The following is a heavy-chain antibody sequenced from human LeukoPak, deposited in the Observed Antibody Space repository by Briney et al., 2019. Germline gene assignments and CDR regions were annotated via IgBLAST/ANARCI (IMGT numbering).Heavy chain of an antibody. D-gene: IGHD3-10*01. V-gene: IGHV1-2*02. Sequence: GASVKVSCKASGYTFTGYYMHWVRQAPGQGLEWMGWINPNSGGTNYAQKFQGRVTMTRDTSITTAYMELSRLRSDDTAVYYCARGDRGPYGSGSRGDYWGQGTLVIVSS. CDR1: GYTFTGYY. CDR3: ARGDRGPYGSGSRGDY. CDR2: INPNSGGT. J-gene: IGHJ4*02.